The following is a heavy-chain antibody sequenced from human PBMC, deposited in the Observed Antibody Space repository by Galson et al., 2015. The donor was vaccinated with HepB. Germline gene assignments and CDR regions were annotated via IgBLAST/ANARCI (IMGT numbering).Heavy chain of an antibody. V-gene: IGHV3-23*01. D-gene: IGHD6-19*01. Sequence: SLRLSCAASGFTFNIYAMNWVRQAPGRGLEWVSGIGGNGDRTYYADSVKGRLTISRDNSKNTLYLQMISLRAEDTAMYYCTRILEVAGRGVAFDIWGQGTMVTVSS. CDR1: GFTFNIYA. J-gene: IGHJ3*02. CDR3: TRILEVAGRGVAFDI. CDR2: IGGNGDRT.